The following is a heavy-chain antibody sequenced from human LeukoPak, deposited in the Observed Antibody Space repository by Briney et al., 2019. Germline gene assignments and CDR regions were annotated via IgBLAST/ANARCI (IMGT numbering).Heavy chain of an antibody. J-gene: IGHJ3*01. D-gene: IGHD3-10*01. CDR3: ARVRGVISDAFDF. CDR1: GYSFTSYW. CDR2: IYPGDSDT. V-gene: IGHV5-51*01. Sequence: GESLKISCKGSGYSFTSYWIGWVRQMPGKGLEWMGIIYPGDSDTRYSPSFQGQVTISADKSINTAYLQWSSLKASDTAMYFCARVRGVISDAFDFWGHGTMVTVSS.